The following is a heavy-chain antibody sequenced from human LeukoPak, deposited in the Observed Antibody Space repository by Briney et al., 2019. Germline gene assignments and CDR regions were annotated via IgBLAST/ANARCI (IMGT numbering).Heavy chain of an antibody. V-gene: IGHV4-59*12. CDR1: GGSISSYY. J-gene: IGHJ4*02. CDR2: IYYSGST. Sequence: SETLSLTCTVSGGSISSYYWSWIRQPPGKGLEWIGYIYYSGSTNYNPSLKSRVTISVDTSKNQFSLKLSSVTAADTAVYYCARDLRPSGVDYWGQGTLVTVSS. CDR3: ARDLRPSGVDY.